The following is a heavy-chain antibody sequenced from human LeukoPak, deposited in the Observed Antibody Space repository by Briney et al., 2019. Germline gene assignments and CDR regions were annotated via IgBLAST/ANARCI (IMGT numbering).Heavy chain of an antibody. D-gene: IGHD1-7*01. CDR3: AINSGITGTTGWFDP. J-gene: IGHJ5*02. Sequence: GESLKISCKGSGYSFTSYWIGWVRQMPGKGLEWMGIIYPGDSDTRYSPSFQGQATISADKSISTAYLQWSSLKASDTAMYYCAINSGITGTTGWFDPWGQGTLVTVSS. V-gene: IGHV5-51*01. CDR2: IYPGDSDT. CDR1: GYSFTSYW.